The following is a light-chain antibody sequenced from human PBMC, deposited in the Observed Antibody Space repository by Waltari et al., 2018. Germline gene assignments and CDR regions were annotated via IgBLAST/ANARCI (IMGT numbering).Light chain of an antibody. V-gene: IGLV1-44*01. CDR2: TTD. J-gene: IGLJ3*02. CDR1: ISNIGSNA. CDR3: ASWDDTLNGPV. Sequence: QSVLTQAPSASGTPGQNITLSCSGGISNIGSNAVNWYQQFAGRAPNILIYTTDHRPSGVPDRFSGSKSGTSASLAISGLQSDDEGDYYCASWDDTLNGPVFGGGTRLTVL.